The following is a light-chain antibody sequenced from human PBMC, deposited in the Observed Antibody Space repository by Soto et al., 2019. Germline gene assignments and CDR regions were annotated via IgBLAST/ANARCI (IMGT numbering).Light chain of an antibody. CDR2: GAS. CDR1: QGINIYY. Sequence: EIVLTQSPGTLSLSPGERATLSCRASQGINIYYLAWYQQKPGQTPRLLIYGASTRATGIPDRFSGSGSGTDFTLTISRLEPEDFAVFYCQQYDNSLYTFGQGTKLEIK. CDR3: QQYDNSLYT. J-gene: IGKJ2*01. V-gene: IGKV3-20*01.